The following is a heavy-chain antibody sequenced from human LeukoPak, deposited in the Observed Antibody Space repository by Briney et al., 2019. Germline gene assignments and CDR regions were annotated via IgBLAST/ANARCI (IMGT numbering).Heavy chain of an antibody. V-gene: IGHV3-53*01. D-gene: IGHD3-22*01. J-gene: IGHJ4*02. CDR2: IYSGGST. Sequence: GGSLRLSCAASGFTVSSNYMSWVRQAPGKGLEWVSVIYSGGSTYYAESVKGRFTISRDNSKNTLYLQMNSLRAEDTAVYYCARLPWAHGSYYYDSSGYRFDYWGQGTLVTVSS. CDR3: ARLPWAHGSYYYDSSGYRFDY. CDR1: GFTVSSNY.